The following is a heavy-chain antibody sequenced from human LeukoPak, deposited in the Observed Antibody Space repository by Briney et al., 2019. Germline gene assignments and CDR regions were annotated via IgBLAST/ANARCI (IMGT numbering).Heavy chain of an antibody. Sequence: PGGSLRLSCAASGFPFSSYAMHWVRQAPGKGLEWVALIWYDGSKESYADSVKGRFTISRDKTKNTVFLQMDSLRADDTAVYYCARNVVRGVLISGLDVWGKGTAVTVSS. V-gene: IGHV3-33*01. CDR1: GFPFSSYA. J-gene: IGHJ6*04. CDR2: IWYDGSKE. CDR3: ARNVVRGVLISGLDV. D-gene: IGHD3-10*01.